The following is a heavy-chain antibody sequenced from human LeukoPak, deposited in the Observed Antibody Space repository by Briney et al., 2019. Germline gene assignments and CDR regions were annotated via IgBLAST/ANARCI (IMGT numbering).Heavy chain of an antibody. V-gene: IGHV3-7*01. Sequence: GGSLRLSCAASGFTFSSYWMSWVRQAPGKGLEWVANIKQDGSEKYYVDSVKGRFTISRDNAKNSLYLQMNSLRAEDTVVYYCARDLSSSWYGDYYYGMDVWGQGTTVTVSS. CDR3: ARDLSSSWYGDYYYGMDV. D-gene: IGHD6-13*01. J-gene: IGHJ6*02. CDR1: GFTFSSYW. CDR2: IKQDGSEK.